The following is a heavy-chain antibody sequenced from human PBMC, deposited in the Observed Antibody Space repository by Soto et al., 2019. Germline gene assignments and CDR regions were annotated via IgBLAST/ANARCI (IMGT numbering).Heavy chain of an antibody. CDR2: MNPNSGNT. D-gene: IGHD6-19*01. V-gene: IGHV1-8*01. CDR1: GYTFTSFD. Sequence: ASVKVSCKASGYTFTSFDINWLRQATGQGLEWMGWMNPNSGNTGYAQKFQGRVTMTRNTSISTAYMELSSLSSEDTAVYSCARAYTWGVAVAGTWGQGTLVTVSS. CDR3: ARAYTWGVAVAGT. J-gene: IGHJ4*02.